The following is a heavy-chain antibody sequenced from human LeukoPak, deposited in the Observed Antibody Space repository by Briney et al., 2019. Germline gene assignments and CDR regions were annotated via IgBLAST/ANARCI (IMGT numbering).Heavy chain of an antibody. D-gene: IGHD1-26*01. CDR2: ISAYNGNT. CDR3: ARGIYSGSYLTPFDY. J-gene: IGHJ4*02. Sequence: ASVKVSCKASGYTFTSYGISWVRQAPGQGLEWMGWISAYNGNTNYAQKLQGRVTMTTDTSTSTVYMELSSLRSEDTAVYYCARGIYSGSYLTPFDYWGQGTLVTVSS. CDR1: GYTFTSYG. V-gene: IGHV1-18*01.